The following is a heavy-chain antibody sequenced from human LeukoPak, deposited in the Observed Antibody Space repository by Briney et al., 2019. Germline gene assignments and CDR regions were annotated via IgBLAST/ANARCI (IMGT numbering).Heavy chain of an antibody. CDR1: GGSISSYY. V-gene: IGHV4-59*12. J-gene: IGHJ4*02. CDR3: ARGKELLRWPKSVDY. CDR2: IYYSGST. D-gene: IGHD4-23*01. Sequence: MSSETLSLTCTVSGGSISSYYWSWIRQPPGKGLEWIGYIYYSGSTNYNPSLKSRVTISVDTSKNQFSLKLSSVTAADTAVYYCARGKELLRWPKSVDYWGQGTLVTVPS.